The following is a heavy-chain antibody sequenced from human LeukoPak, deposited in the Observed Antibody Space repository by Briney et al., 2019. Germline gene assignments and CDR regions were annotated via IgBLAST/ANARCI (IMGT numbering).Heavy chain of an antibody. CDR1: GGTFSSYA. CDR3: ARSMVRGVIVPPFDY. V-gene: IGHV1-69*01. Sequence: ASVKVSCKASGGTFSSYAISWVRQAPGQGLEWMGGIIPIFGTANYAQKFQGRVTITADESTGTAYMELSSLRSEDTAVYYCARSMVRGVIVPPFDYWGQGTLVTVSS. D-gene: IGHD3-10*01. J-gene: IGHJ4*02. CDR2: IIPIFGTA.